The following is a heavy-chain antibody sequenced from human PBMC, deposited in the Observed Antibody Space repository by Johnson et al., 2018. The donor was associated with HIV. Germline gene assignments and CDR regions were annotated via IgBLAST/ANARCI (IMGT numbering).Heavy chain of an antibody. J-gene: IGHJ3*02. CDR2: IKQAGSEK. D-gene: IGHD2-21*01. Sequence: EVQLVESGGGLVQPGGSLRLSCAASGFTFSSYWLSWVRQAPGKGLEWVANIKQAGSEKYYVDSGKGRFTISRDNAKNSLYLQMNSLRAEDTAVYYCVCLRVSLSAFDIWGQGTMVTVSS. V-gene: IGHV3-7*01. CDR1: GFTFSSYW. CDR3: VCLRVSLSAFDI.